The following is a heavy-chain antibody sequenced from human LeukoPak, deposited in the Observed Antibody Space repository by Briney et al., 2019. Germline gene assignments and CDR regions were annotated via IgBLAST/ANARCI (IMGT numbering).Heavy chain of an antibody. CDR3: ARQEWLVKGGVYYYYYMDV. CDR2: INHSGST. V-gene: IGHV4-34*01. Sequence: SETLSLTCAVYGGSFSGYYWSWIRQPPGKGLEWIGEINHSGSTNYNPSLKSRVTISVDTSKNQFSLKLSSVTAADTAVYYCARQEWLVKGGVYYYYYMDVWGKGTTVTISS. J-gene: IGHJ6*03. D-gene: IGHD6-19*01. CDR1: GGSFSGYY.